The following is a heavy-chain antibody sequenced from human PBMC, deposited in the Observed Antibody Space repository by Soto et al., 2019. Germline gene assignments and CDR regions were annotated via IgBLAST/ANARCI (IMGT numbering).Heavy chain of an antibody. CDR3: ARERAGDGYNYYFDY. CDR2: IYSGGST. V-gene: IGHV3-53*04. J-gene: IGHJ4*02. CDR1: GFTVSSNY. Sequence: GGSLRLSCAASGFTVSSNYMSWVRQAPGKGLEWVSVIYSGGSTYYADSVKGRFTISRHNSKNTLYLQMNSLRAEDTAVYYCARERAGDGYNYYFDYWGQGTLVTVSS. D-gene: IGHD5-12*01.